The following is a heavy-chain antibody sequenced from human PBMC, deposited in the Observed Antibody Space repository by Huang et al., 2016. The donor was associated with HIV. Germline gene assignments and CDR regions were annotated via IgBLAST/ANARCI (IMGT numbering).Heavy chain of an antibody. D-gene: IGHD6-13*01. Sequence: VQLVQSGAEVKRPGTSVKISCKASGGSFNSLAFTWVRQAPGQGLQYMGGMVPLFSVTKYAEKVRGRISISADKSTSTVFMELRGLTSEDTAVFFCARGGQTWYGKPIAAFEIWGQGTSVIVSP. CDR3: ARGGQTWYGKPIAAFEI. CDR1: GGSFNSLA. J-gene: IGHJ3*02. CDR2: MVPLFSVT. V-gene: IGHV1-69*10.